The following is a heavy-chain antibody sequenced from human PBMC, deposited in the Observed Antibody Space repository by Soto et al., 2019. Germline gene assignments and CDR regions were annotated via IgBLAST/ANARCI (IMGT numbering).Heavy chain of an antibody. CDR3: ARDNKWSLDY. CDR1: GFTFSAHW. D-gene: IGHD2-15*01. CDR2: IKTDGSIT. J-gene: IGHJ4*02. V-gene: IGHV3-74*01. Sequence: LRLSCAASGFTFSAHWMHWVRQAPGKGLVWVSHIKTDGSITRDADSVKGRFTISRDDARNTLYLQMNSLRAEDTAVYYCARDNKWSLDYWGQGTLVTVSS.